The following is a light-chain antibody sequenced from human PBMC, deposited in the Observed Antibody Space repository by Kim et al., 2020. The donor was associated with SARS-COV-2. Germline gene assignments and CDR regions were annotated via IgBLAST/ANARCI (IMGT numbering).Light chain of an antibody. Sequence: QSALTQPPSASGSPGQSVTISCTGTSSDVGGYNYVSWYQQHPGKAPKLLLYEVTKRPSGVSNRFSGSKSGNTASLTISGLQAEDEADYYCCSHAGSSTLVFGGGTQLTVL. CDR1: SSDVGGYNY. V-gene: IGLV2-23*02. J-gene: IGLJ3*02. CDR2: EVT. CDR3: CSHAGSSTLV.